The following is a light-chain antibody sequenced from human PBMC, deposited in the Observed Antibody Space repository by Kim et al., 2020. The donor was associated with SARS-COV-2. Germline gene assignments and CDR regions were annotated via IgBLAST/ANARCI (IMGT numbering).Light chain of an antibody. CDR2: EDN. J-gene: IGLJ1*01. Sequence: KTQTIPRTASSGRIASNYVQWYQQRPGSAPTTVIYEDNQRPSGVPARFSGSIDSSSNSASLTISGLKTEDEADYYCQSYDSSNQRVFGTGTKVTVL. CDR1: SGRIASNY. V-gene: IGLV6-57*02. CDR3: QSYDSSNQRV.